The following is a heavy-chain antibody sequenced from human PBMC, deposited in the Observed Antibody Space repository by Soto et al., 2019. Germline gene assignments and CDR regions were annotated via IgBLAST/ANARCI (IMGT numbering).Heavy chain of an antibody. D-gene: IGHD5-12*01. J-gene: IGHJ5*02. CDR1: GYTFTSYG. CDR3: ARDRGYLNWFDP. Sequence: ASVKVSCKTSGYTFTSYGSSWVRQAPGQGLEWMGWISAYNGNTNYAQKLQGRVTMTTDTSTSAAYMELRSLRSDDTAVYYCARDRGYLNWFDPWGQGTLVTVSS. CDR2: ISAYNGNT. V-gene: IGHV1-18*01.